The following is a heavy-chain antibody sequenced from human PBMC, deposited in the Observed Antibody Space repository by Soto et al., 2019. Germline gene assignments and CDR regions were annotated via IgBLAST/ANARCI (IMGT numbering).Heavy chain of an antibody. V-gene: IGHV1-69*01. J-gene: IGHJ4*02. CDR3: ATALGCRSTSCTLDY. Sequence: QVQLVQSGAEVKKPGSSVKVSCKASGGTFGSYAFSWVRQAPGQGLEWVGGIIPVSGAAHYAQKFQGRATIPADESTSTAYMELSSLSSQDTAVYYCATALGCRSTSCTLDYWGQGTRVIVSS. D-gene: IGHD2-2*01. CDR1: GGTFGSYA. CDR2: IIPVSGAA.